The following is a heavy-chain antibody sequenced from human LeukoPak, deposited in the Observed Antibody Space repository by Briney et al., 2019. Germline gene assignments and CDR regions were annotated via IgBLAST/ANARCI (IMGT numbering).Heavy chain of an antibody. J-gene: IGHJ3*02. D-gene: IGHD3-22*01. CDR3: AKDRTTMIVVVITFLLNAFDI. V-gene: IGHV3-23*01. Sequence: PGRSLRLSCAASGFTFSSYGMHWVRQAPGKGLEWVSAISGSGGSTYYADSVKGRFTISRDNSKNTLYLQMNSLRAEDTAVYYCAKDRTTMIVVVITFLLNAFDIWGQGTMVTVSS. CDR2: ISGSGGST. CDR1: GFTFSSYG.